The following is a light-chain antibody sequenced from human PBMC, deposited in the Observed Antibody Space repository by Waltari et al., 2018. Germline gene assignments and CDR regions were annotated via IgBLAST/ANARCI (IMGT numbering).Light chain of an antibody. Sequence: QSALTQPASVSGSPGQSITISCTGTSSDVGGYNLVSWYQQHPDKAPKLVIYGVTKRPSGVFDRFSCSKSGNTASPTISGLQAEDEADYYCYSYAGSANGVFGGGTTPTVL. CDR2: GVT. CDR1: SSDVGGYNL. V-gene: IGLV2-23*02. CDR3: YSYAGSANGV. J-gene: IGLJ3*02.